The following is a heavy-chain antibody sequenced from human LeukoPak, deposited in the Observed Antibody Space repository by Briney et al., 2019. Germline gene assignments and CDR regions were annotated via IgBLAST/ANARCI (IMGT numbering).Heavy chain of an antibody. CDR3: AKGDPYDSSGYPFDY. Sequence: GRSLRLSCAASGFTFSSYGMHWVRQAPGKGLEWVAFIRYDGSNKYYADSVAGRFTISRDNSKNTLYLQMNSLRAEDTAVYYCAKGDPYDSSGYPFDYWGQGTLVSVSS. V-gene: IGHV3-30*02. CDR1: GFTFSSYG. J-gene: IGHJ4*02. CDR2: IRYDGSNK. D-gene: IGHD3-22*01.